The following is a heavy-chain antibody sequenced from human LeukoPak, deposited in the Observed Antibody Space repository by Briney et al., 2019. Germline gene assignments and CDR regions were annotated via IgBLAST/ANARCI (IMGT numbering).Heavy chain of an antibody. CDR3: AKRGYSNYMGSHFDY. D-gene: IGHD4-11*01. CDR2: IKQDGSEK. V-gene: IGHV3-7*03. Sequence: PGGSLRLSCAASGFTFSSYWMSWVRQAPGKGLEWVANIKQDGSEKYYVDSVKGRFTISRDNSKNTLYLQMNSLRAEDTAVYYCAKRGYSNYMGSHFDYWGQGTLVTVSS. CDR1: GFTFSSYW. J-gene: IGHJ4*02.